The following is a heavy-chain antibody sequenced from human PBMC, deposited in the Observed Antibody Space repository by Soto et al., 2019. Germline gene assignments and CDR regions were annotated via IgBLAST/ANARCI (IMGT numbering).Heavy chain of an antibody. J-gene: IGHJ4*02. CDR2: ISYSGST. D-gene: IGHD3-10*01. CDR1: GGSISSSNYY. V-gene: IGHV4-39*01. Sequence: QLQLQESGPGLVKPSETLSLTCTVSGGSISSSNYYWGWIRQPPGKGMEWSGTISYSGSTYYNPSLKSQVTISVDTSKNQFSLKLSSVTAADTAVYYCASLGVRGVIADYWGQGTLVTVSS. CDR3: ASLGVRGVIADY.